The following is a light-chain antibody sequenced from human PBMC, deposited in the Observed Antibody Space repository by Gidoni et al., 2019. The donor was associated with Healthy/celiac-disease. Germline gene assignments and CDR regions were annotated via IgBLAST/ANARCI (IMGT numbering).Light chain of an antibody. CDR1: QSNSSY. CDR2: AAS. CDR3: QQSYSTPRLT. Sequence: DIQMTQSPSSLSASVGDRVTITCRASQSNSSYLNWYQQKPGKAPKLLIYAASSLQSGVPSRFSGSGSGTDFTLTISSLQPEDFATYYCQQSYSTPRLTFXGXTKVEIK. J-gene: IGKJ4*01. V-gene: IGKV1-39*01.